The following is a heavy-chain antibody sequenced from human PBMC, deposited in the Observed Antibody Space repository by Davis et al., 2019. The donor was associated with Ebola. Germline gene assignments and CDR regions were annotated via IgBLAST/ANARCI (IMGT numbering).Heavy chain of an antibody. CDR1: GGSISSYY. CDR3: AGASRITMMS. V-gene: IGHV4-59*08. CDR2: IYYSGST. D-gene: IGHD3-22*01. J-gene: IGHJ5*02. Sequence: MPSETLSLTCTVSGGSISSYYSSWIRQHPGKGLEWIGSIYYSGSTNYNPSLKSRVTISVDTSKNQFSLKLSSVTAADTAVYYCAGASRITMMSWGQGTLVTVSS.